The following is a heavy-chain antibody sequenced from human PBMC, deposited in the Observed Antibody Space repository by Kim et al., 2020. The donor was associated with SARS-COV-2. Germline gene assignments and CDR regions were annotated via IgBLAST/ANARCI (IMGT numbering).Heavy chain of an antibody. V-gene: IGHV4-31*02. CDR3: ARALSVGYGDYRWFDP. J-gene: IGHJ5*02. D-gene: IGHD4-17*01. Sequence: SLESRVTISVDTSKNQFSQKLSSVTAADTAVYYCARALSVGYGDYRWFDPWGQGTLVTVSS.